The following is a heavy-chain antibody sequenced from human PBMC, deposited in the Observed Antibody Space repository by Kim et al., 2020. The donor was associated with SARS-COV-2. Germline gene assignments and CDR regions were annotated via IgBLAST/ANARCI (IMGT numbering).Heavy chain of an antibody. J-gene: IGHJ6*02. V-gene: IGHV7-4-1*02. Sequence: TGNPPYAQGFTGRFVFSLDTSVSTAYLQISSLKAEDTAVYYCARDHSMDVWGQGTTVTVSS. CDR2: TGNP. CDR3: ARDHSMDV.